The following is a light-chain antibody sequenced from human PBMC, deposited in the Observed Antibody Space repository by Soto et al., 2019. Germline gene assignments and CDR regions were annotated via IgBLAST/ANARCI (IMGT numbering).Light chain of an antibody. CDR3: QQRDTLPIT. V-gene: IGKV1-33*01. CDR1: QDISNY. Sequence: DIQITQSPSSLSASVGVRVTITCQASQDISNYLNWYQHKPXKDPXLLXYXASNFETGVPSRFSGSGSRTDFTFTISSLQPDDIPPYHCQQRDTLPITVGQGTRLAI. CDR2: XAS. J-gene: IGKJ5*01.